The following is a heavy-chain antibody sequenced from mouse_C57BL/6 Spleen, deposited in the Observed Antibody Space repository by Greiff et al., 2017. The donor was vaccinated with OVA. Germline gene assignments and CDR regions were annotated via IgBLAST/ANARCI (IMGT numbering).Heavy chain of an antibody. J-gene: IGHJ2*01. CDR2: IDPSDSYT. Sequence: QVHVKQPGAELVKPGASVKLSCKASGYTFTSYWMQWVKQRPGQGLEWIGEIDPSDSYTNYNQKFKGKATLTVDTSSSTAYMQLSSLTSEDSAVYYCARVGRLYYFDYWGQGTTLTVSS. D-gene: IGHD4-1*01. CDR3: ARVGRLYYFDY. V-gene: IGHV1-50*01. CDR1: GYTFTSYW.